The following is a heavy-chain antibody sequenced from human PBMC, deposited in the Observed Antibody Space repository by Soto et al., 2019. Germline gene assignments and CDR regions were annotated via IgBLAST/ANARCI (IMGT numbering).Heavy chain of an antibody. CDR1: GGSISSYY. V-gene: IGHV4-4*07. CDR2: IYTSGST. D-gene: IGHD6-13*01. CDR3: ARDAVSSWYHAFDI. Sequence: QVQLQESGPGLVKPSETLSLTCTVSGGSISSYYWSWIRQPAGKGLEWIGRIYTSGSTNYNPSLKSRVTMSVDTSKNQCSLRLSFVTAADTAVYYGARDAVSSWYHAFDIWGQGTMDTVST. J-gene: IGHJ3*02.